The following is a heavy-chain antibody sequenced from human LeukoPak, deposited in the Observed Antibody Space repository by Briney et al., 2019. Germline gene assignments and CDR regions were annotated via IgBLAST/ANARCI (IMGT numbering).Heavy chain of an antibody. J-gene: IGHJ4*02. D-gene: IGHD6-19*01. CDR1: GYTLTELS. Sequence: ASVKVSCKISGYTLTELSMHWVRQAPGKGLEWMGGFDPEDGETIYAQKFQGRVTMTEDTSTDTAYMELSSLRSEDTAVYYCATSHPQISGWYLYGYWGQGTLVTVSS. CDR3: ATSHPQISGWYLYGY. V-gene: IGHV1-24*01. CDR2: FDPEDGET.